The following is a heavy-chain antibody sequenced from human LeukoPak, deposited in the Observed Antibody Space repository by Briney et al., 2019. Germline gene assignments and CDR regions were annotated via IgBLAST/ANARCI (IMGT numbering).Heavy chain of an antibody. CDR1: RGSISSFY. Sequence: SETLSLTCTVSRGSISSFYWSWIRQPAGKGLEWIGRIFTSGSTNYNPSLKNRVTMSVDTSKNQFSLKLSSVTAADTAVYYCARGGGSFNWFDPWGQGTLVTVSS. CDR2: IFTSGST. J-gene: IGHJ5*02. D-gene: IGHD2-15*01. V-gene: IGHV4-4*07. CDR3: ARGGGSFNWFDP.